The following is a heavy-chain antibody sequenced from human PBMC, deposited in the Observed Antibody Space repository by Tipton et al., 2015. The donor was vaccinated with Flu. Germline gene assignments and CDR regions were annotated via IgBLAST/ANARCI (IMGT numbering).Heavy chain of an antibody. J-gene: IGHJ3*02. V-gene: IGHV3-9*01. CDR3: AKDRTVITFGGGIEPGAFDI. CDR2: ISWNSGSI. D-gene: IGHD3-16*02. Sequence: SLRLSCAASGFTFDDYAMHWVRQAPGKGLEWVSGISWNSGSIGYADSVKGRFTISRDNAKNSLYLQMNSLRAEDTALYYCAKDRTVITFGGGIEPGAFDIWGKGTLVTVSS. CDR1: GFTFDDYA.